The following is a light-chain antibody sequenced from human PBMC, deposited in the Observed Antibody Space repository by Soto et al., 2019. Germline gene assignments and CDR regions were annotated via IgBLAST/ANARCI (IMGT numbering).Light chain of an antibody. CDR2: EVN. CDR3: SSYTTSSTLI. J-gene: IGLJ2*01. Sequence: QSALTQPASVSGSPGQSITISCTGTSSDVGGYNYVSWYQQHPGKAPKLMMYEVNNRPSGLSNRFSGSKSANTASLTISGLQAEDEADYYCSSYTTSSTLIFGGGTKVTVL. V-gene: IGLV2-14*01. CDR1: SSDVGGYNY.